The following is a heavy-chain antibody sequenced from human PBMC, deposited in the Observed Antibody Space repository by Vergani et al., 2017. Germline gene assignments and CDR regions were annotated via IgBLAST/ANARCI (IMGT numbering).Heavy chain of an antibody. CDR2: IIPILGIA. J-gene: IGHJ4*02. CDR1: GGTFSSYA. Sequence: QVQLVQSGAEVKKPGSSVKVSCKASGGTFSSYAISWVRQAPGQGLEWMGRIIPILGIANYAQKFQGRVTITADKSTSTAYMELSSLRSEDTAVYYCAGDGGSGYDWIGEIDYWGQGTLVTVSS. CDR3: AGDGGSGYDWIGEIDY. D-gene: IGHD5-12*01. V-gene: IGHV1-69*04.